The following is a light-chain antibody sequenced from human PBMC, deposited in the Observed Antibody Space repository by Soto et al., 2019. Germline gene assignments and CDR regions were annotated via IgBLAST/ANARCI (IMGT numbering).Light chain of an antibody. CDR2: KAS. V-gene: IGKV1-5*03. J-gene: IGKJ2*01. CDR1: QSIGNW. CDR3: QQYNSYLYT. Sequence: DIQMTQSPSTLSASVGDRVTITCRASQSIGNWLAWYQQKPGKAPKLLIYKASSLESGVPSRFSGSGSGTEFTLTISSLQPDVFATYYCQQYNSYLYTFGQGTKLEIK.